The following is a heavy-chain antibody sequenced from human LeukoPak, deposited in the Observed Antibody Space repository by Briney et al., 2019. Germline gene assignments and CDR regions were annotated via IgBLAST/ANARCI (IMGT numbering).Heavy chain of an antibody. J-gene: IGHJ4*02. CDR3: AKARGGTYRTYYFDY. D-gene: IGHD1-26*01. Sequence: GRSMRPSCVLYALTPSNYSMNWDSHAPRKVREWESVSGSGGDTHYVDTVMGRYTISRDNSKNTLYLQMNSLRAEDTAVYYCAKARGGTYRTYYFDYWGQGTLVHVSS. V-gene: IGHV3-23*01. CDR2: SGSGGDT. CDR1: ALTPSNYS.